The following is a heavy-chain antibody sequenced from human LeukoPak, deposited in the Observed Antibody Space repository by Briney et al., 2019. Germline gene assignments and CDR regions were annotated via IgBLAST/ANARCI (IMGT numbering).Heavy chain of an antibody. Sequence: SGGSLRLSCAASGFTFSDYYMSWIRQAPGKGLEWVSYISSSGSTIYYADSVKGRFTISRDNAKNSLYLQMNSLRAEDTAVYYCARETWLDDRPYYFDYWGQGTLVTVSS. D-gene: IGHD5-12*01. CDR1: GFTFSDYY. V-gene: IGHV3-11*04. CDR3: ARETWLDDRPYYFDY. CDR2: ISSSGSTI. J-gene: IGHJ4*02.